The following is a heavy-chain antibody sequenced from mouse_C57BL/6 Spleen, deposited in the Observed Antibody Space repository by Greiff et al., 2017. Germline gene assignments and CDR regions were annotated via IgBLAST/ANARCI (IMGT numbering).Heavy chain of an antibody. V-gene: IGHV1-26*01. CDR2: INPNNGGT. CDR3: ARAGTVVAPDWYFDV. Sequence: EVQLQQSGPELVKPGASVKISCKASGYTFTDYYMNWVKQSHGKSLEWIGDINPNNGGTSYNQKFKGKATLTVDKSSSTAYMELRSLTSEDSAVYYCARAGTVVAPDWYFDVWGTGTTVTVSS. J-gene: IGHJ1*03. D-gene: IGHD1-1*01. CDR1: GYTFTDYY.